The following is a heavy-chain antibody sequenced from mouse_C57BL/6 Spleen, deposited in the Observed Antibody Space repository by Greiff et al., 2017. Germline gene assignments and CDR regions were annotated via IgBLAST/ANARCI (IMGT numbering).Heavy chain of an antibody. CDR2: IWTGGGT. CDR3: AGNWGLQSYYYAMDY. CDR1: GFSLTSYA. J-gene: IGHJ4*01. D-gene: IGHD2-2*01. V-gene: IGHV2-9-1*01. Sequence: VKLMESGPGLVAPSQSLSITCTVSGFSLTSYAISWVRQPPGKGLEWLGVIWTGGGTNYNSARKSRLSISKENSKSQVVLKMNSLQTDDTARYYCAGNWGLQSYYYAMDYWGQGTSVTVSS.